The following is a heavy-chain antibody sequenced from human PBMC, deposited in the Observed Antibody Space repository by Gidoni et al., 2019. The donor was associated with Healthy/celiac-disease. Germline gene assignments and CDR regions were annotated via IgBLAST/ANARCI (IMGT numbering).Heavy chain of an antibody. CDR2: IWYDGSNK. Sequence: QVQLVDSGGGVVQPGRSLRLSCAASGFTFSSYGMHWVRQAPGKGLEWVAVIWYDGSNKYYADSVKGRFTISRDNSKNTLYLQMNSLRAEDTAVYYCARDWTEDGHYYYYGMDVWGQGTTVTVSS. CDR1: GFTFSSYG. CDR3: ARDWTEDGHYYYYGMDV. J-gene: IGHJ6*02. V-gene: IGHV3-33*01. D-gene: IGHD3-3*01.